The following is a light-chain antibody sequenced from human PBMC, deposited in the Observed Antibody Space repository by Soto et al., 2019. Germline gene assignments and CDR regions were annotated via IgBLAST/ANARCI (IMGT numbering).Light chain of an antibody. Sequence: DVQMTQSPSTLSASVGDRVTITCRASQSISGSLAWYQHKPGKAPKALIYDASSLESGVPSRFRGSGSGTEFTLTISKLEPGDFAVYYCQQYGGSSWTFGQGTKVEIK. CDR3: QQYGGSSWT. J-gene: IGKJ1*01. CDR2: DAS. CDR1: QSISGS. V-gene: IGKV1-5*01.